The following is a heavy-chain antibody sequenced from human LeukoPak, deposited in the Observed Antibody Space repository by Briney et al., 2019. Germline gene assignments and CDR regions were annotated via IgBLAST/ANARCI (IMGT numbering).Heavy chain of an antibody. Sequence: GASVKVSCKASGYTFTSYDITWVQQAPGQGREWMGWISVYNGNTKYAQKVEGRVTMTTDTSTSTAYMGLRSLRSDDTAVYYCARSEVGALVDYWGQGTLVTVSS. V-gene: IGHV1-18*01. CDR2: ISVYNGNT. D-gene: IGHD1-26*01. CDR3: ARSEVGALVDY. CDR1: GYTFTSYD. J-gene: IGHJ4*02.